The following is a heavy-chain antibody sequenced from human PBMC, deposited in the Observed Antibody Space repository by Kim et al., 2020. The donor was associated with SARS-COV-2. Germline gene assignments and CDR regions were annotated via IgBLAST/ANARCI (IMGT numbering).Heavy chain of an antibody. V-gene: IGHV3-64*01. CDR2: ISSNGGST. D-gene: IGHD3-9*01. Sequence: GGSLRLSCAASGFTFNSYAMHWVRQAPGKGLEYVSAISSNGGSTYYANSVKGRFTISRDNSKNTLYLQMGSLRAEDMAVYYCARGTDFDWLLYYYYGMDVWGQGTTVTVSS. J-gene: IGHJ6*02. CDR1: GFTFNSYA. CDR3: ARGTDFDWLLYYYYGMDV.